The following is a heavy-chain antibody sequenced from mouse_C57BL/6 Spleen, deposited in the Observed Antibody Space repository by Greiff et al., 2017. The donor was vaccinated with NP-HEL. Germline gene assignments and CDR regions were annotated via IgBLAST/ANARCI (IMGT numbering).Heavy chain of an antibody. CDR3: ARGAGYDGYYFDY. CDR1: GYSITSGYY. J-gene: IGHJ2*01. CDR2: ISYDGSN. D-gene: IGHD2-2*01. Sequence: VQLKESGPGLVKPSQSLSLTCSVTGYSITSGYYWNWIRQFPGNKLEWMGYISYDGSNNYNPSLKNRISITRDTSKNQFFLKLNSVTTEDTATYYCARGAGYDGYYFDYWGQGTTLTVSS. V-gene: IGHV3-6*01.